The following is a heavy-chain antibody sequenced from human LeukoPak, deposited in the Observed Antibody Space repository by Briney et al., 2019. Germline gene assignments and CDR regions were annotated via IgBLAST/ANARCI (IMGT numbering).Heavy chain of an antibody. D-gene: IGHD3-9*01. V-gene: IGHV1-69*13. CDR3: ARAGDGVRYFRTLNWFDP. J-gene: IGHJ5*02. CDR1: GGTFSSYA. Sequence: ASVKVSCKASGGTFSSYAISWVRQAPGQGLEWMGGIIPIFGTANYAQKFQGRVTITADESTSTAYMELSSLRSEDTAVYYCARAGDGVRYFRTLNWFDPWGQGTLVTVSS. CDR2: IIPIFGTA.